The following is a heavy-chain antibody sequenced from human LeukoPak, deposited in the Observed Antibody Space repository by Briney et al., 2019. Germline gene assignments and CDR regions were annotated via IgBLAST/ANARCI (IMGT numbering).Heavy chain of an antibody. CDR3: AKDDGDYYDSSGYPTM. CDR2: MEPNSGNT. V-gene: IGHV1-8*01. Sequence: GASVKVSCKASGYSFSSYDINWVRQATGQGLEWMGWMEPNSGNTGYAQKFQGRVTMTRNKSISTAYMELSSLRSEDTAVYYCAKDDGDYYDSSGYPTMWGQGTLVTVSS. CDR1: GYSFSSYD. D-gene: IGHD3-22*01. J-gene: IGHJ4*02.